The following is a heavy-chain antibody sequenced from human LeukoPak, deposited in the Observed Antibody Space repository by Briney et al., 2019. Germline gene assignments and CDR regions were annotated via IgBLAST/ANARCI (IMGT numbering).Heavy chain of an antibody. D-gene: IGHD4-17*01. CDR3: ARAFPFDDYGDPDAFDI. V-gene: IGHV4-4*07. CDR1: GGSISSYY. Sequence: SETLSLTCTVSGGSISSYYWSWIRQPAGKGLEWIGRIYTSGTTNYNPSLKSRLTMSLDTSKNQLSLKLSSVTPADTAVYYCARAFPFDDYGDPDAFDIWGQGTMVTVSS. CDR2: IYTSGTT. J-gene: IGHJ3*02.